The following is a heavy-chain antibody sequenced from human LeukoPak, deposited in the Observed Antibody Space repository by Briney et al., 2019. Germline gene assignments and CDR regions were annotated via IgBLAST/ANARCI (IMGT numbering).Heavy chain of an antibody. CDR1: GGSISSGDYY. J-gene: IGHJ4*02. V-gene: IGHV4-30-4*01. D-gene: IGHD3-10*01. Sequence: SQTLSLTCTVSGGSISSGDYYWSWIRQPPGKGVEWIGYIYYSGSTYYNPSLKSRVTISVDTSKNQFSLKLSSVTAADTAVYYCARVWFGELSAFDYWGQGTLVTVSS. CDR2: IYYSGST. CDR3: ARVWFGELSAFDY.